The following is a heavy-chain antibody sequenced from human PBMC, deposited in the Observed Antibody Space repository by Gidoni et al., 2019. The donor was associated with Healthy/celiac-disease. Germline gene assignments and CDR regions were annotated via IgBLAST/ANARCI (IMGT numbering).Heavy chain of an antibody. D-gene: IGHD2-15*01. CDR1: GFTFRSYS. CDR3: ARGKGYCSGGSCYSYDY. V-gene: IGHV3-21*01. Sequence: EVQLVESGVGLVKPGGSLRLSCAASGFTFRSYSMNWVRQAPGKGLEWVSSISSSSSYIYYADSVKGRFTISRDNAKNSLYLQMNSLRAEDTAVYYCARGKGYCSGGSCYSYDYWGQGTLVTVSS. CDR2: ISSSSSYI. J-gene: IGHJ4*02.